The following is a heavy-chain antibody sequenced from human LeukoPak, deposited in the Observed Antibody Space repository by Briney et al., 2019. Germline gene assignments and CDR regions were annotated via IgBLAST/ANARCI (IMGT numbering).Heavy chain of an antibody. V-gene: IGHV4-61*02. CDR2: IYTSGST. CDR1: GASISSGSYY. Sequence: SQTLSLTCTVSGASISSGSYYWSWIRQPAGKGLEWIGRIYTSGSTNYNPSLKSRVTMSIDTSKNQFSLTLSSVTAADTAVYYCARGPTTVTRAFDYWGQGSLVTVSS. J-gene: IGHJ4*02. D-gene: IGHD4-17*01. CDR3: ARGPTTVTRAFDY.